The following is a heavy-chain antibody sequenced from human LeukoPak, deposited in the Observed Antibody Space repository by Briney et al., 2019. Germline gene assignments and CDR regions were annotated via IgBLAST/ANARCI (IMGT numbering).Heavy chain of an antibody. CDR1: SGSISSFY. CDR2: FYYSGNT. CDR3: TRYGDRSNRKFDY. Sequence: PSETLSLTCTVSSGSISSFYWGWIRQPPGKGLEWIASFYYSGNTYYNPSLQSRISISVDTSRSQFSLNLNSVTAADTAVYHCTRYGDRSNRKFDYWGQGTLVAVSS. J-gene: IGHJ4*02. V-gene: IGHV4-39*01. D-gene: IGHD2-21*02.